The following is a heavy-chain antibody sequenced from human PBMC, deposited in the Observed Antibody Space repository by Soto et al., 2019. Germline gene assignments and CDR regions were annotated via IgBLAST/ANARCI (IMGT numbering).Heavy chain of an antibody. J-gene: IGHJ3*02. V-gene: IGHV3-23*01. CDR1: GFTFSSHA. CDR2: LSGSGGNI. Sequence: PGGSLRLSCAASGFTFSSHATNWVRRAPGKGLEWVSVLSGSGGNIDYAGSAKGRFTISRDNSKNMLYLQMNSLRAEDTAVYYCAKDWGTEGYSVRAFDIWGQGTVVTVSS. CDR3: AKDWGTEGYSVRAFDI. D-gene: IGHD2-15*01.